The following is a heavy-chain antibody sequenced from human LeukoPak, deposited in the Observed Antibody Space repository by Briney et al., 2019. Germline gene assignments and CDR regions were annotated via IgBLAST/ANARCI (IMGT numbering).Heavy chain of an antibody. CDR2: ISGSAART. D-gene: IGHD4-17*01. CDR1: GFTFSTYG. Sequence: GGSLRLSCAASGFTFSTYGMTWVRQAPGRGLEWVSAISGSAARTFYADSVKGRFTISRDNSKNTLSLQMNSLRAEDTAVYYCAKEVNYGDYLYFDYWGQGTLVTVSS. V-gene: IGHV3-23*01. CDR3: AKEVNYGDYLYFDY. J-gene: IGHJ4*02.